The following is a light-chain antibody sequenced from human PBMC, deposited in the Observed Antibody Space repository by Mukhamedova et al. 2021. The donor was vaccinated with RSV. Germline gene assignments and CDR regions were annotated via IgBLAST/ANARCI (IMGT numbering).Light chain of an antibody. CDR3: QQSYDNPT. V-gene: IGKV1-39*01. CDR2: SAS. Sequence: WYQRRVHGKAPNLLIYSASSLQGGVPSRFSGSGSGTDFTLTITNLQPEDSATYYCQQSYDNPTFGQGTKVEIK. J-gene: IGKJ1*01.